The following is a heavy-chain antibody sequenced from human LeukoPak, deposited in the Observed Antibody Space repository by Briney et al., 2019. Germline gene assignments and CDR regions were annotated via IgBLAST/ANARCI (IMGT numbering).Heavy chain of an antibody. CDR2: IRYDGSNK. CDR1: GFSISSYG. Sequence: PGGSLRLSCAASGFSISSYGMHWVRQAPGKGLERVAFIRYDGSNKDYADSVKGRFTTSSDNSKNTLFLQMNSLRAEDTAVYYCAKDDLNWNHIDYWGQGTLVTVSS. D-gene: IGHD1-20*01. CDR3: AKDDLNWNHIDY. J-gene: IGHJ4*02. V-gene: IGHV3-30*02.